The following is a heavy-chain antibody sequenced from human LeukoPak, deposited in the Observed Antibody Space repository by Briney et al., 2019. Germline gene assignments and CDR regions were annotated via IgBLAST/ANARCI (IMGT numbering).Heavy chain of an antibody. D-gene: IGHD5-18*01. CDR3: ASVDTTMARGPDAFDI. Sequence: SETLSLTCTVSGYSISSGYYWGWIRQPPGKGLEWIGSIYHSGSTYYNPSLKSRVTISVGTSKNQFSLKLSSVTAADTAVYYCASVDTTMARGPDAFDIWGQGTMVTVSS. CDR2: IYHSGST. V-gene: IGHV4-38-2*02. CDR1: GYSISSGYY. J-gene: IGHJ3*02.